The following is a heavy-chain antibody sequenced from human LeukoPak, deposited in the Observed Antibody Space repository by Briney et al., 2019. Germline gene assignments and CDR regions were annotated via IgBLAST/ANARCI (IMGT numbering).Heavy chain of an antibody. D-gene: IGHD5-12*01. CDR2: ISGGGGST. CDR3: ARDGDGYNLDY. J-gene: IGHJ4*02. V-gene: IGHV3-23*01. Sequence: GGSLRLSCAASGFTFRSTSMSWVRQAPGKGLEWVSGISGGGGSTYYADSVKGRFTISRDNAKNSLYLQMNSLRAEDTAVYYCARDGDGYNLDYWGQGILVTVSS. CDR1: GFTFRSTS.